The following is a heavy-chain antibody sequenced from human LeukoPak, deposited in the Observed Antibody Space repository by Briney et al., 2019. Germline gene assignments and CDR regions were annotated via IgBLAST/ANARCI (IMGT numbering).Heavy chain of an antibody. V-gene: IGHV1-8*01. D-gene: IGHD1-7*01. CDR3: ARRPTGTKDY. J-gene: IGHJ4*02. CDR2: MSPNSGNT. CDR1: GYTFTSYD. Sequence: ASVKVSCKASGYTFTSYDINWMRQATGQGLEWMGWMSPNSGNTGYAQKFQGRVTVTRDTSTSTVHMELSGLRAEDTAVYYCARRPTGTKDYWGQGTLVTVSS.